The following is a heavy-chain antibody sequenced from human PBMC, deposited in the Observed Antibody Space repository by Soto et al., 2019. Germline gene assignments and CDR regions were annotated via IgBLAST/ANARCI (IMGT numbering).Heavy chain of an antibody. CDR1: GYTFTSYD. J-gene: IGHJ6*02. CDR3: ARGVFVSGWYFDHSYGMDL. D-gene: IGHD6-19*01. Sequence: ASVKVSCKASGYTFTSYDINWVRQATGQGLEWMGWMNPNSGNTGYAQKFQGRVTMTRNTSISTAYMELSSLRSEATVVYYCARGVFVSGWYFDHSYGMDLWGQGTTVTVS. CDR2: MNPNSGNT. V-gene: IGHV1-8*01.